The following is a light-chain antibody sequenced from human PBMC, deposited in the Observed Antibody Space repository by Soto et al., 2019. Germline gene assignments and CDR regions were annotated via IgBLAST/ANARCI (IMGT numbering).Light chain of an antibody. CDR3: QSYDSSLSASV. V-gene: IGLV1-40*01. Sequence: QSVLTQPPSVSGAPGQRVTISCTGSSSNIGAPYDVHWYQQLPGTAPKLLIYVNSNRPSGVPDRVSGSKSGTSASLAITGLQAEDEADYYCQSYDSSLSASVFGGGTKLTVL. CDR2: VNS. J-gene: IGLJ2*01. CDR1: SSNIGAPYD.